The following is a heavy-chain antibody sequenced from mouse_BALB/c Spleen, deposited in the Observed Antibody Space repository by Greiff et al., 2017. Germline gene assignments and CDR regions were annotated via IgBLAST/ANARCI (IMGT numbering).Heavy chain of an antibody. CDR2: ISDGGSYT. Sequence: EVKLMESGGGLVKPGGSLKLSCAASGFTFSDYYMYWVRQTPEKRLEWVATISDGGSYTYYPDSVKGRFTISRDNAKNNLYLQMSSLKSEDTAMYYCARGLRGKVLSWFAYWGQGTLVTVSA. CDR3: ARGLRGKVLSWFAY. CDR1: GFTFSDYY. D-gene: IGHD2-14*01. V-gene: IGHV5-4*02. J-gene: IGHJ3*01.